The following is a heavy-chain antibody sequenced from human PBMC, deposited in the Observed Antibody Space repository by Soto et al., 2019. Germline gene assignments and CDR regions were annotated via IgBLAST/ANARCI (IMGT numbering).Heavy chain of an antibody. CDR3: VRRPDGGYYFDY. V-gene: IGHV5-51*01. Sequence: PGESLKISCNGSGYSFTRYCIGLVLQMPGKGLEWMGLTYPYDSETRYSPSFQGQVTMSVDKSISTAYLQWSSLKASDTAMYYCVRRPDGGYYFDYWGQGTLVTVSS. D-gene: IGHD3-22*01. J-gene: IGHJ4*02. CDR2: TYPYDSET. CDR1: GYSFTRYC.